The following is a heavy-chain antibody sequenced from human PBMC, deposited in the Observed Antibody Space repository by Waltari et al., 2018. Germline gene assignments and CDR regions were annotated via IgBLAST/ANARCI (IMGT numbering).Heavy chain of an antibody. D-gene: IGHD4-17*01. CDR1: GFTVSSNY. CDR2: IYSGGST. CDR3: AREHLDYGDYGGAFDI. Sequence: EVQLVETGGGLIQPGGSLRLSCAASGFTVSSNYMSWVRQSPGKGLEWVSVIYSGGSTYYADSVKGRFTISRDNSKTTLYLQMNSLRAEDTAVYYCAREHLDYGDYGGAFDIWGQGTMVTVSS. V-gene: IGHV3-53*02. J-gene: IGHJ3*02.